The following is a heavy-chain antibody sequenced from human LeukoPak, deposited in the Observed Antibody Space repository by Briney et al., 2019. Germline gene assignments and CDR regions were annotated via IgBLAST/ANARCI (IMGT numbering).Heavy chain of an antibody. CDR3: ARDDDFWSPGWFDP. D-gene: IGHD3-3*01. CDR1: GFTFSSYS. J-gene: IGHJ5*02. CDR2: ISSSSSTI. Sequence: PGGSLRLSCAASGFTFSSYSMNWVRQAPGKGLEWVSYISSSSSTIYYADSVKGRFTISRDNAKNSPYLQMNSLRAEDTAVYYCARDDDFWSPGWFDPWGQGTLVTVSS. V-gene: IGHV3-48*01.